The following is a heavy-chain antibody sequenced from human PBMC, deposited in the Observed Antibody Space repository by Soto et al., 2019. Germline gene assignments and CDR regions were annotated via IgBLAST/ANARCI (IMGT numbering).Heavy chain of an antibody. CDR3: ARDQGVVPAATHYYGMDV. CDR1: GFTFSSYG. CDR2: IWYDGSNK. V-gene: IGHV3-33*01. D-gene: IGHD2-2*01. Sequence: GGSLRLSCAASGFTFSSYGMHWVRQAPGKGLEWVAVIWYDGSNKYYADSVKGRFTISRDNSKNTLYLQMNSLRAEDTAVYYCARDQGVVPAATHYYGMDVWGQGTTVTVSS. J-gene: IGHJ6*02.